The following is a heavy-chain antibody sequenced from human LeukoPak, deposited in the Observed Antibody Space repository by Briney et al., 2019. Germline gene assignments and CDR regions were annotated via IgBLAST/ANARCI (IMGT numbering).Heavy chain of an antibody. V-gene: IGHV3-48*04. D-gene: IGHD3-22*01. CDR1: GFTFSSYS. J-gene: IGHJ4*02. Sequence: GGSLRLSCAASGFTFSSYSMNWVRQAPGKGLEWISYISSSSRTIYYADSVKGRFTISRGNAKNSLFLQMNSLRAEDTAVYYCARSNYYDSSGYPSFDNWGQGTLVTVSS. CDR2: ISSSSRTI. CDR3: ARSNYYDSSGYPSFDN.